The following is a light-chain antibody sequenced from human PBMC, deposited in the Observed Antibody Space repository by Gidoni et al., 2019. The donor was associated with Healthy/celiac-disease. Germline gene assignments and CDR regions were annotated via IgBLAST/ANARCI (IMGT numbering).Light chain of an antibody. CDR3: SSYTSSSTFYV. J-gene: IGLJ1*01. CDR2: EVS. CDR1: SSDVGGYNY. Sequence: QSALPQPAPVAGSPGQSVTISCTGTSSDVGGYNYVSWYQQHPGKAPKLMIYEVSNRPSGVSNRFSGSKSGNTASLTISGLQAEDEADYYCSSYTSSSTFYVFGTGTKVTVL. V-gene: IGLV2-14*01.